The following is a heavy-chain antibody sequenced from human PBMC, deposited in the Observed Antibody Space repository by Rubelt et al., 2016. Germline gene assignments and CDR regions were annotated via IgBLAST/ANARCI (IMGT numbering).Heavy chain of an antibody. D-gene: IGHD1-1*01. CDR2: INHSGST. V-gene: IGHV4-34*01. CDR3: ARHAGRERFDY. CDR1: GGSFSGYY. Sequence: QVQLQQWGAGLLKPSETLSLTCAVYGGSFSGYYWSWIRQPPGKGLEWIGEINHSGSTNYNPSLKRRVTISVDTSKNQFSLKLSSVTAADTAVYYCARHAGRERFDYWGQGTLVTVSS. J-gene: IGHJ4*02.